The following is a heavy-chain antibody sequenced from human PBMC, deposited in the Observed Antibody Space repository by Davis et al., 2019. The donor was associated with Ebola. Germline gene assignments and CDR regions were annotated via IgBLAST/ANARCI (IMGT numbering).Heavy chain of an antibody. J-gene: IGHJ6*02. D-gene: IGHD4-17*01. CDR3: AREPRYGDYTHHDYYGMDV. Sequence: AASVKVSCKASGYTFTSYAMHWVRQAPGQRLEWMGWINAGNGNTKYSQKFQGRVTITADKSTSTAYMELSSLRSEDTAVYYCAREPRYGDYTHHDYYGMDVWGQGTTVTVSS. V-gene: IGHV1-3*01. CDR2: INAGNGNT. CDR1: GYTFTSYA.